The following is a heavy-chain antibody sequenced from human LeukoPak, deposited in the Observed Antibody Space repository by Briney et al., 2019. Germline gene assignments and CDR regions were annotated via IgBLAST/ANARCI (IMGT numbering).Heavy chain of an antibody. V-gene: IGHV3-21*04. CDR2: ISSSSSYI. CDR3: AKMIYGGNSPLDY. CDR1: GFTFSTYS. D-gene: IGHD4-23*01. J-gene: IGHJ4*02. Sequence: GGSLRLSCAASGFTFSTYSMNWVRQAPGKGLEWVSSISSSSSYIYYADLVKGRFTISRDNSKNTLYLQMNSLRAEDTAVYYCAKMIYGGNSPLDYWGQGTLVTVSS.